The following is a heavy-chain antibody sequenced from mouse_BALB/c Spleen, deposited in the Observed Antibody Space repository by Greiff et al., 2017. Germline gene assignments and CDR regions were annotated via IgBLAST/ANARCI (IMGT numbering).Heavy chain of an antibody. CDR3: ARALTGVFAY. D-gene: IGHD4-1*01. V-gene: IGHV7-3*02. J-gene: IGHJ3*01. Sequence: EVQLQESGGGLVQPGGSLRLSCATSGFTFTDYYMSWVRQPPGKALEWLGFIRNKANGYSTEYSASVKGRFTISRDNSQSILYLQMNTLRAEDSATYYCARALTGVFAYWGQGTLVTVSA. CDR1: GFTFTDYY. CDR2: IRNKANGYST.